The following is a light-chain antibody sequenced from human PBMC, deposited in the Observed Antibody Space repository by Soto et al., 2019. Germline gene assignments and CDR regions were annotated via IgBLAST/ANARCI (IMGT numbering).Light chain of an antibody. Sequence: EIVLTQSPGTRSLSPGERATLSCRASQSVSSSYLAWYQQKPGQAPRLLIYGASSRATGIPDRFSGSGSGTDFTITISRLEPEDFAVYYCQQYGSSQWTFGQGTKVEIK. V-gene: IGKV3-20*01. CDR3: QQYGSSQWT. CDR1: QSVSSSY. CDR2: GAS. J-gene: IGKJ1*01.